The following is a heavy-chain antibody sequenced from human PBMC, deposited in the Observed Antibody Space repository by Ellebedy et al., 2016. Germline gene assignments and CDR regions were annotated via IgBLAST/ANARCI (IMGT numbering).Heavy chain of an antibody. J-gene: IGHJ5*02. CDR3: GRDKDT. CDR2: ISSLGTTI. CDR1: GFSFSGYY. Sequence: GGSLRLSXAASGFSFSGYYMSWIRQTPGKGLEWVSYISSLGTTIYYTESVKGRFTISRDNAKNSLYLQMNSLRAEDTAIYYCGRDKDTWGQGTLVTVSS. V-gene: IGHV3-11*01.